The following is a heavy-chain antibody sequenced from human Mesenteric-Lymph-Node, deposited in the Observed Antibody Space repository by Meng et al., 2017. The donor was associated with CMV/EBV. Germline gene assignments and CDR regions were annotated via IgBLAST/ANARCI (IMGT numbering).Heavy chain of an antibody. Sequence: SLKISCAASGFTFDDYVMHWVRQVPGKGLEWVSGISWNSGIIGYADSVKGRFTISRDNANNSLSLQMNSLRAEDTAVYYCASLATYYFDYWGQGALVTVSS. CDR1: GFTFDDYV. V-gene: IGHV3-9*01. J-gene: IGHJ4*01. CDR3: ASLATYYFDY. CDR2: ISWNSGII.